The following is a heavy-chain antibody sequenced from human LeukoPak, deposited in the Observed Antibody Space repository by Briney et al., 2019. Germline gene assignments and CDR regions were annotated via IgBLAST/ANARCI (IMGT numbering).Heavy chain of an antibody. CDR3: ARKGIAAAESAFDI. Sequence: SETLSLTCTVSGGSIRSYYWSWIRQPPGKGLEWIGYIYYSGSTNYNPSLKSRVTISVDTSKNQFSLKLSSVTAADTAVYYGARKGIAAAESAFDIWGQVTMVTVS. J-gene: IGHJ3*02. D-gene: IGHD6-13*01. CDR1: GGSIRSYY. V-gene: IGHV4-59*01. CDR2: IYYSGST.